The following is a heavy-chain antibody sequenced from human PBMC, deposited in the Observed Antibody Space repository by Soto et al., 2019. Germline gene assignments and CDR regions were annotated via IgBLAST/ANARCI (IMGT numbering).Heavy chain of an antibody. D-gene: IGHD3-3*01. Sequence: QVQLVQSGAEVKKPGSSVKVSCKASGGTFSSYAISWVRQAPGQGLEWMGGIIPIFGTANYAQKYQGRVTLTADESTSTAYMELSSLRSEDTAVYYCARNRKSGGSGYYTGYYYGMDVWGQGTTVTVSS. CDR1: GGTFSSYA. J-gene: IGHJ6*02. CDR2: IIPIFGTA. V-gene: IGHV1-69*12. CDR3: ARNRKSGGSGYYTGYYYGMDV.